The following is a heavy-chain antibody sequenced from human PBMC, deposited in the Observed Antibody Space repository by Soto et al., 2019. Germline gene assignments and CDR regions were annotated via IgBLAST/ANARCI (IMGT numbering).Heavy chain of an antibody. CDR3: ARNTGIVGATPDY. Sequence: QVQLVQSGAEVKKPGSSVKVSCKASGGTFSSYTISWVRQAPGQGLEWMGRIIPILGIANYAQKFQGRVTITADKYTSTAYMELSSLRSEDTAVYYCARNTGIVGATPDYWGQGTLVTVSS. V-gene: IGHV1-69*02. J-gene: IGHJ4*02. CDR2: IIPILGIA. CDR1: GGTFSSYT. D-gene: IGHD1-26*01.